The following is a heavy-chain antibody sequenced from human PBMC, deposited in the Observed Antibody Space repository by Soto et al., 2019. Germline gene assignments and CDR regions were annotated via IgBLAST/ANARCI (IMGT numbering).Heavy chain of an antibody. J-gene: IGHJ3*02. CDR3: TTGGPELWFGELLFACAFEI. Sequence: EVQLVESGGGLVKPGGSLRLSCAASGFTFSNAWMSWVRQAPGKGLEWVGRIKRKTDGATTDYAAPVKGRFTIARDDSKNTQYLQMKSLKAEDTAVYYCTTGGPELWFGELLFACAFEIWGQGTMVTVSS. V-gene: IGHV3-15*01. CDR2: IKRKTDGATT. CDR1: GFTFSNAW. D-gene: IGHD3-10*01.